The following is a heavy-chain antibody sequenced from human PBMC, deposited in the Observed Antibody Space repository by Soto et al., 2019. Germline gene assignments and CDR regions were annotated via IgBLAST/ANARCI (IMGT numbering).Heavy chain of an antibody. Sequence: QVQLVQSGAEVKKPGASVKVSCKASGYTFTSYGISWLRQAPGQGLEWMGWISAYNGNTNYAQKLQGRVTMTTDTSTSTVYMELRSLRSYDTAVYYCARASGSSYWFDPWGQGTLVTVSS. CDR1: GYTFTSYG. J-gene: IGHJ5*02. D-gene: IGHD1-26*01. CDR2: ISAYNGNT. CDR3: ARASGSSYWFDP. V-gene: IGHV1-18*01.